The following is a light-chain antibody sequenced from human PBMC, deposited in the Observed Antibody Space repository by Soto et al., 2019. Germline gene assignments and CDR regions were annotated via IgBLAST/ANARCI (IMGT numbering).Light chain of an antibody. J-gene: IGKJ4*01. Sequence: DIQLTQSPSFLSASVGDRVTITCRASQGITTYLAWYQQKPGNAPKLMIYAASTLQSGVPSRFSGSRSGTEFTLTISSLQPEDFATYYCQQHNSYPLTFGGGTKVEIK. CDR3: QQHNSYPLT. CDR2: AAS. V-gene: IGKV1-9*01. CDR1: QGITTY.